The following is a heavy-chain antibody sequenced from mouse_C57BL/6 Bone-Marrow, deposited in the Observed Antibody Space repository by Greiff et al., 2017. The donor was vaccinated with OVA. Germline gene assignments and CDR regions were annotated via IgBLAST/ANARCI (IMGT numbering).Heavy chain of an antibody. J-gene: IGHJ1*03. V-gene: IGHV5-6*01. CDR1: GFTFSSYG. Sequence: EVHLVESGGDLVKPGGSLKLSCAASGFTFSSYGMSWVRQTPDKRLEWVATISSGGSYTYYPDSVKGRFTISRDNAKNTLYLQMSSLKSEDTAMYYCARRDGYYWYFDVWGTGTTVTVSS. CDR3: ARRDGYYWYFDV. CDR2: ISSGGSYT. D-gene: IGHD2-3*01.